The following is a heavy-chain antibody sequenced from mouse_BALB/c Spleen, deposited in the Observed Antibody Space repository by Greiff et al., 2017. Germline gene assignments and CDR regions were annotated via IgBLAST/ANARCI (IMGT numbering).Heavy chain of an antibody. CDR2: IWAGGST. CDR1: GFSLTSYG. D-gene: IGHD2-14*01. J-gene: IGHJ3*01. V-gene: IGHV2-9*02. CDR3: ASYRYDVPSFAY. Sequence: LQESGPGLVAPSQSLSITCTVSGFSLTSYGVHWVRQPPGKGLEWLGVIWAGGSTNYNSALMSRLSISKDNSKSQVFLKMNSLQTDDTAMYYCASYRYDVPSFAYWGQGTLVTVSA.